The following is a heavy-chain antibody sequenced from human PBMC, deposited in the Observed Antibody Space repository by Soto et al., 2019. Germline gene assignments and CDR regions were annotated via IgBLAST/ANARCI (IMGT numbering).Heavy chain of an antibody. J-gene: IGHJ4*02. D-gene: IGHD3-10*01. CDR2: IYYSWSK. V-gene: IGHV4-39*01. CDR1: GGSISSSSYY. Sequence: QLQLQESGPGLVKPSETLSLTCTVSGGSISSSSYYWGWIRQPPGKGLEWIGSIYYSWSKHYNPSRKSRVTIPVETSKTQFSLKLRSGTAADTAVYYCATPWFGDGDSWGKGTLVTVSS. CDR3: ATPWFGDGDS.